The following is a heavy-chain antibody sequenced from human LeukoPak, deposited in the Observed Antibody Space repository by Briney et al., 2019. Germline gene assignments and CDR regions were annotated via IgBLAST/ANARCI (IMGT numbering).Heavy chain of an antibody. CDR1: GFAFDDYA. D-gene: IGHD5-18*01. Sequence: GESLRLSCAASGFAFDDYAMNWVRQVPGRGLEWVSGINWNGRITEYADSVKDRFTISRQNTKNSLYLYMNNLGGEDTALYFCARGSVQLWLRDSYYYMDVWGKGTTVTVSS. V-gene: IGHV3-20*04. CDR2: INWNGRIT. CDR3: ARGSVQLWLRDSYYYMDV. J-gene: IGHJ6*03.